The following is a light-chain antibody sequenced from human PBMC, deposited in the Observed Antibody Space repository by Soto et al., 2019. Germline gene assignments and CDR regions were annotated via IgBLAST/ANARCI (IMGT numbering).Light chain of an antibody. CDR3: QQSYTTPRT. CDR2: AAS. J-gene: IGKJ1*01. CDR1: QNIIKF. V-gene: IGKV1-39*01. Sequence: DIQMTQSPSSLSASVGDRVTITCRASQNIIKFLNWYQQKPGKAPNLLLYAASSLQSGVPSRFSGSGSGTDFSLTISSLQPEDFATYFCQQSYTTPRTFGQGTKVEMK.